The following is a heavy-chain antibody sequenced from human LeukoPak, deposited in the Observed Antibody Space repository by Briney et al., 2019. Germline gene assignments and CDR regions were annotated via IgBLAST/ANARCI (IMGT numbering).Heavy chain of an antibody. CDR2: INHSGST. CDR3: ARGRFSSSPWDY. CDR1: GGSFSGYY. Sequence: SETLSLTCAVYGGSFSGYYWSWLRQPPGKGLEWIGEINHSGSTNYNPSLKSRVTISVDTSKNQFSLKLSSVTAAGTAVYYCARGRFSSSPWDYWGQGTLVTVSS. D-gene: IGHD6-13*01. V-gene: IGHV4-34*01. J-gene: IGHJ4*02.